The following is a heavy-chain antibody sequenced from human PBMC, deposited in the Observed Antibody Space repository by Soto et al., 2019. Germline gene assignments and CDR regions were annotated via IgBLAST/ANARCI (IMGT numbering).Heavy chain of an antibody. CDR2: ISYDGSNK. Sequence: QVQLVESGGGVVQPGRSLRLSCAASGFTFSSYAMHWVRQAPGKGLEWVAVISYDGSNKYYADSVKGRFTISRDNSKNPLYMQMNSLRLDDTAVYYCARPLWRDDYNWGYFDLWGRGTLVTVSS. V-gene: IGHV3-30-3*01. CDR1: GFTFSSYA. J-gene: IGHJ2*01. D-gene: IGHD4-4*01. CDR3: ARPLWRDDYNWGYFDL.